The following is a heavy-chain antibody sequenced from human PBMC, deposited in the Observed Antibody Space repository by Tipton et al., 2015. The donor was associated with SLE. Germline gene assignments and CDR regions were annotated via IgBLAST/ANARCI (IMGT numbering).Heavy chain of an antibody. J-gene: IGHJ4*02. CDR1: GVSISTRRYS. D-gene: IGHD1-7*01. Sequence: TLSLTCSVSGVSISTRRYSWGWIRQSPGQGLEWVGSLYAGGSTYFHPSLKSRASISADASKNHFSRKLNSVTAADTAVYYCAGHVVGTTREYWGQGTLVPVSS. CDR3: AGHVVGTTREY. V-gene: IGHV4-39*02. CDR2: LYAGGST.